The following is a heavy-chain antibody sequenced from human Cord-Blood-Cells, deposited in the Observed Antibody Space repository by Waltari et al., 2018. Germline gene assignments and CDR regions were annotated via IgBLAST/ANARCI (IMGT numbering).Heavy chain of an antibody. CDR1: GYPFTGYY. CDR2: INPNSGGT. D-gene: IGHD6-13*01. Sequence: QVQLVQSGAEVKKPGASVKVSCKASGYPFTGYYMHWVRQAPGQGLEWTGWINPNSGGTNDAQKFQGWVTMTRDTSISTAYMELSRLRSDDTAVYYCARGAADHDAFDIWGQGTMVTVSS. V-gene: IGHV1-2*04. J-gene: IGHJ3*02. CDR3: ARGAADHDAFDI.